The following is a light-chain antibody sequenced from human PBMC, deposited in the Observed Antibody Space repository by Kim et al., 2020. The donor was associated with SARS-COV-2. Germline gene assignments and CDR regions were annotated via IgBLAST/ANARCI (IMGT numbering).Light chain of an antibody. CDR3: QRSSSSPCT. J-gene: IGKJ4*02. V-gene: IGKV3-20*01. CDR1: QSISSCF. Sequence: EIVLTQSPGTLSLSPGERATLSCRASQSISSCFLAWYHQNPGQAPRLLIYGSSNRAAGIPDWISGGGSGTVFTLSISRLEPEDFAVYCCQRSSSSPCTFGGGTKVEIK. CDR2: GSS.